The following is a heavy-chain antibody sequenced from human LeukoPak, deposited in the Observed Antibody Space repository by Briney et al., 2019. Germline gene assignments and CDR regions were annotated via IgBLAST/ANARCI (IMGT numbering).Heavy chain of an antibody. CDR1: GGSISSSSYY. J-gene: IGHJ5*02. CDR2: IYYSGST. CDR3: AREMMIEVVITGKWFDP. Sequence: PSETLSLTCTVSGGSISSSSYYWGWIRQPPGKGLEWIGSIYYSGSTYYNPSLKSRVTISVDTSKNQFSLKLSSVTAADTAVYYCAREMMIEVVITGKWFDPWGQGTLVTVSS. V-gene: IGHV4-39*07. D-gene: IGHD3-22*01.